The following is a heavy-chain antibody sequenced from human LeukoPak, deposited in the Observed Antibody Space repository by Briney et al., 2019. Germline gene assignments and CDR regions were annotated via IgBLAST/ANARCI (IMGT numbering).Heavy chain of an antibody. Sequence: GGSLRLSCAASGFTFSSYDMHWVRQATGKGLEWVSAIGTAGDTYYPGSVKGRFTISRENAKNSLYLQMNSRRAEDTAVYYCARDLRGYYGMDVWGQGTTVTVSS. V-gene: IGHV3-13*01. CDR1: GFTFSSYD. J-gene: IGHJ6*02. CDR2: IGTAGDT. CDR3: ARDLRGYYGMDV.